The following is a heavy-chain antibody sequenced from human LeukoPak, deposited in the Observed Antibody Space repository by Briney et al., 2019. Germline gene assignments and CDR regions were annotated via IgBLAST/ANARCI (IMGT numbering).Heavy chain of an antibody. Sequence: PTHTLSLTCPVTGSSISSHYWPWIRQPPEHSMQSIGNTFYTLSTKYNPSLKIQVTISVDTSNNQFSLKLGSVTAADTAMYYCARSAHYYYDSASYGVAFDVWGQGTMVTVSS. J-gene: IGHJ3*01. CDR1: GSSISSHY. CDR2: TFYTLST. V-gene: IGHV4-59*07. CDR3: ARSAHYYYDSASYGVAFDV. D-gene: IGHD3-22*01.